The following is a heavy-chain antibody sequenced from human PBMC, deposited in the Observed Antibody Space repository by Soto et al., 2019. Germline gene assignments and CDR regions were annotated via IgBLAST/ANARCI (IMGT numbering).Heavy chain of an antibody. V-gene: IGHV1-46*03. J-gene: IGHJ6*03. D-gene: IGHD3-10*01. Sequence: ASVKVSCKASGYTFTSYYIHWVRQAPGQGLEWMGIINPSGGSTSYAQKFQGRVTMTRDTSTSTVYMELSSLRSEDTAVYYCARAYYGSGSYYGRDYYYYYMDVWGKGTTVTVSS. CDR3: ARAYYGSGSYYGRDYYYYYMDV. CDR2: INPSGGST. CDR1: GYTFTSYY.